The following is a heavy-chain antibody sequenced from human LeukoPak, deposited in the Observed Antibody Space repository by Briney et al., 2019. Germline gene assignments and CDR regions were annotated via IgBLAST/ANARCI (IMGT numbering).Heavy chain of an antibody. CDR1: GFTFYTIG. CDR3: AKDRNVGLDAIDA. J-gene: IGHJ3*01. Sequence: PRKSLRLSCAASGFTFYTIGMHWVRQAPGKGLEWVAVISFDGSIKYYADSVKGRFTISRDNSKNTLFLQMNSLRPEDTAVYYCAKDRNVGLDAIDAWGQGTLVTVSS. D-gene: IGHD3-10*02. V-gene: IGHV3-30*18. CDR2: ISFDGSIK.